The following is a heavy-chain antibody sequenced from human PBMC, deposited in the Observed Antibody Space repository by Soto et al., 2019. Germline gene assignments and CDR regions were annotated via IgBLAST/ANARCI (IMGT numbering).Heavy chain of an antibody. CDR1: GLTFRNAW. Sequence: EVQLVESGGGLVKPGGSLRISCAVSGLTFRNAWMSWVRQSPGKGLEWVGHIKSKSDGGTADYGAPVKGRLTISRDDSRSTLYLQMNSLKTEDTAVYYCATDGSSGEAAAAYWGQGTLVIVSS. V-gene: IGHV3-15*01. J-gene: IGHJ4*02. CDR2: IKSKSDGGTA. D-gene: IGHD3-10*01. CDR3: ATDGSSGEAAAAY.